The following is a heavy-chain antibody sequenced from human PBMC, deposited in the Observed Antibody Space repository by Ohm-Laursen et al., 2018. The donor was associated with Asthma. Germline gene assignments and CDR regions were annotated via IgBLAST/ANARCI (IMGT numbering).Heavy chain of an antibody. Sequence: GSLRLSCTASGFNFSSYAMSWVRQAPGKGLEWVSAISGSGGSTYYADSVKGRFTISRDNSKNTLYLQMNSLRAEDTAVYYCARDISDYYYYGMDVWGQGTTVTVSS. J-gene: IGHJ6*02. CDR1: GFNFSSYA. V-gene: IGHV3-23*01. CDR3: ARDISDYYYYGMDV. CDR2: ISGSGGST. D-gene: IGHD1-14*01.